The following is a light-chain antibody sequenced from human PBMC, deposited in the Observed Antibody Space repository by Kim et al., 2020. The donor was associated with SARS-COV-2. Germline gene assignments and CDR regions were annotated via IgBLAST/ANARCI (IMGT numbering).Light chain of an antibody. V-gene: IGKV1-16*02. Sequence: DIQMTQYPLSLSASIGDRVTITCRASQVISNDLAWFQQKPGKAPKSLIYAASRLQTGVPSKFSGNRSGTDFTLTISSLQPEDSATYFCQQYNTHPFTFGQGTKLEI. J-gene: IGKJ2*01. CDR3: QQYNTHPFT. CDR1: QVISND. CDR2: AAS.